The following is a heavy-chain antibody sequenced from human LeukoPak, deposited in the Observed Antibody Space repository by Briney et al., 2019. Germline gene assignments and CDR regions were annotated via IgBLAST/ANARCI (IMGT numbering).Heavy chain of an antibody. V-gene: IGHV4-34*01. CDR3: AKAPGLWFKYYFDY. J-gene: IGHJ4*02. D-gene: IGHD3-10*01. Sequence: SETLSLTCGVYGGSFSGYYWSWIRQPPGKGLEWIGEINHSGSTNYNPSLKSRVTISVDTSKKQFSLKLSSVTAEDTAVYYCAKAPGLWFKYYFDYWGQGTLVTVSS. CDR1: GGSFSGYY. CDR2: INHSGST.